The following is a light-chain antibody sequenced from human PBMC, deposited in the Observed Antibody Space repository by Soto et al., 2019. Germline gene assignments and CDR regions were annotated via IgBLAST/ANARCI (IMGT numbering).Light chain of an antibody. CDR3: QQFNSYPIT. CDR1: QDIRDA. V-gene: IGKV1-13*02. CDR2: DVS. Sequence: AIQVTQSPSSLSASVGDRVTITCRASQDIRDALAWYQQKPGKAPTLLIYDVSTLESGVPSRFSGSGSGTEFTLTISSLQPEDFGTYYCQQFNSYPITFGHGTRLEI. J-gene: IGKJ5*01.